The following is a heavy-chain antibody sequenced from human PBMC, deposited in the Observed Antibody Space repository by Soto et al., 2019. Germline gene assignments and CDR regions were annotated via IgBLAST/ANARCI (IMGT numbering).Heavy chain of an antibody. Sequence: QVQLQESGPGLVKPSQTLSLTCTVSGGSISSGGYYWSWIRQHPGKGLEWIGYIYYSGTAYYNPSLKSRVTISVDTSKNQFSLKLSSVTAADTAVYYCARYCCSSSCSHFDYWGQGTLVTVSS. V-gene: IGHV4-31*03. J-gene: IGHJ4*02. CDR1: GGSISSGGYY. D-gene: IGHD2-2*01. CDR3: ARYCCSSSCSHFDY. CDR2: IYYSGTA.